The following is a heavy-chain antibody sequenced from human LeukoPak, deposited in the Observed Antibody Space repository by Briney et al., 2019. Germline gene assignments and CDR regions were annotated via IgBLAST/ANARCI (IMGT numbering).Heavy chain of an antibody. V-gene: IGHV1-46*01. D-gene: IGHD2-15*01. J-gene: IGHJ4*02. CDR3: ARALSGYCSGGSCYGIDDY. Sequence: GASVKVSCKASGYTFTSYYMHWVRQAPGQGLEWMGIINPSGGSTSYAQKFQGRVTMTRDTSTSTVYMELSSLRSEDTAVYYCARALSGYCSGGSCYGIDDYWGQETLVTVSS. CDR1: GYTFTSYY. CDR2: INPSGGST.